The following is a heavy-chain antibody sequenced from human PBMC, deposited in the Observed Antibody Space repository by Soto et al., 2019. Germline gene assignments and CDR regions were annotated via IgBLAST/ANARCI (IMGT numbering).Heavy chain of an antibody. Sequence: GGSLRLSCEASVFTLATYSMHWVRQAPGKGLEWVAVISFDGTDTYYADSVKGRFTFSRDNSKNTLYLQLKSLRPDDTAVYYSARDHPYCNDENCFRGYYGMEVWGKGTPVTASS. CDR2: ISFDGTDT. V-gene: IGHV3-30-3*01. CDR1: VFTLATYS. CDR3: ARDHPYCNDENCFRGYYGMEV. J-gene: IGHJ6*04. D-gene: IGHD1-1*01.